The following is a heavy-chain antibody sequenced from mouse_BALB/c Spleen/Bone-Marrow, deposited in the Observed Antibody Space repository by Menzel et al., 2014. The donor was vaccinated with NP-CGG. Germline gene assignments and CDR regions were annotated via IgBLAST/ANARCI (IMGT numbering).Heavy chain of an antibody. CDR1: GFNIKDTY. Sequence: LVESGAELVKPGASVKLSCTASGFNIKDTYMHWVKQRPEQGLEWIGRIDPANGNTKYDPKFQGKATITADTSSNTDYLQLSSLTSEDTAVYYCAMITTGAWFAYWGQGTLVTVSA. D-gene: IGHD2-4*01. J-gene: IGHJ3*01. CDR3: AMITTGAWFAY. CDR2: IDPANGNT. V-gene: IGHV14-3*02.